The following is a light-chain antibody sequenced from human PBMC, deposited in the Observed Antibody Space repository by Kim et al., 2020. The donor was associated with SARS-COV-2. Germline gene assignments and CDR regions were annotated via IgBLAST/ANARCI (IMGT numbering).Light chain of an antibody. CDR3: QVWDSSSDHWV. CDR2: YDS. J-gene: IGLJ3*02. Sequence: APGKTARITCGGSNIGSKGVHWYQQKPGQAPVLVIYYDSDRPSGIPERFSGFNSGNTATLTISRVEAGDEADYYCQVWDSSSDHWVFGGGTQLTVL. V-gene: IGLV3-21*04. CDR1: NIGSKG.